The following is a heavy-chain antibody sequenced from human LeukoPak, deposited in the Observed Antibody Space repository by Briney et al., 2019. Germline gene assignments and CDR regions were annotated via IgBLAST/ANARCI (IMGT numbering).Heavy chain of an antibody. CDR2: IYHSGST. D-gene: IGHD1-26*01. CDR3: ARLSVIVGAALEYYYYYMDV. Sequence: PSQTLSLTCTVSGGSISSGGYYWSWIRQPPGKGLEWIGYIYHSGSTYYNPSLKSRVTISVDRSKNQASLKLTSVTAADTAVYYCARLSVIVGAALEYYYYYMDVWGQGTTVTVSS. CDR1: GGSISSGGYY. J-gene: IGHJ6*03. V-gene: IGHV4-30-2*01.